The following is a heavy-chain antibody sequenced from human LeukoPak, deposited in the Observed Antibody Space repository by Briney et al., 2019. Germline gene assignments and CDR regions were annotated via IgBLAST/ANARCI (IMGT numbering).Heavy chain of an antibody. CDR3: AKDLNPGG. CDR2: ISYDGSNK. CDR1: GFTFSSYA. V-gene: IGHV3-30-3*01. Sequence: GGSLRLSCAASGFTFSSYAMHWVRQAPGKGLEWVAVISYDGSNKYYADSVKGRFTISRDNSKNTLYLQMNSLRAEDTAVYYCAKDLNPGGWGQGTLVTVSS. D-gene: IGHD3-10*01. J-gene: IGHJ4*02.